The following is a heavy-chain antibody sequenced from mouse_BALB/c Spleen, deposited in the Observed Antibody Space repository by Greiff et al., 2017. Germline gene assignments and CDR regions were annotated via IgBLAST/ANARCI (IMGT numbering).Heavy chain of an antibody. Sequence: EVKVVESGGGLVKPGGSLKLSCAASGFTFSDYYMYWVRQTPEKRLEWVATISDGGSYTYYPDSVKGRFTISRDNAKNNLYLQMSSLKSEDTAMYYCARPYGNYVLFAYWGQGTLVTVSA. CDR2: ISDGGSYT. CDR3: ARPYGNYVLFAY. V-gene: IGHV5-4*02. CDR1: GFTFSDYY. D-gene: IGHD2-1*01. J-gene: IGHJ3*01.